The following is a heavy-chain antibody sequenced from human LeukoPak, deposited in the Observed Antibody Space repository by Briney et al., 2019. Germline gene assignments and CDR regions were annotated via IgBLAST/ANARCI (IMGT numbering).Heavy chain of an antibody. Sequence: GGSLRLSCAASRFTFDSYAMSWVRQAPGKGLEWVSTISGYGADTFYAESVKGRFTISRDNSKNTLYLEVNSLRVEDTAAYYCAKSSGYMDVWGKGTTVTVSS. CDR1: RFTFDSYA. D-gene: IGHD3-22*01. J-gene: IGHJ6*03. CDR3: AKSSGYMDV. V-gene: IGHV3-23*01. CDR2: ISGYGADT.